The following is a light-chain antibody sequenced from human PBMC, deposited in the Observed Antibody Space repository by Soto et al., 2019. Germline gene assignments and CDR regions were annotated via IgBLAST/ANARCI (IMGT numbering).Light chain of an antibody. J-gene: IGLJ1*01. CDR2: TNN. CDR1: NSNIGAGYD. Sequence: QSVLPHPPSVSWAPGQRVTVSCTGSNSNIGAGYDVHWYQQLPRTAPKLLIYTNNNRPSGVPDRFSGSKSGTSASLAITGLQAEDEADYYCQSYDSSLSRYVFGTGTKVTVL. CDR3: QSYDSSLSRYV. V-gene: IGLV1-40*01.